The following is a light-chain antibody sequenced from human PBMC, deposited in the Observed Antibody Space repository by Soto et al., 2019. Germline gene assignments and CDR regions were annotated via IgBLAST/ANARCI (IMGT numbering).Light chain of an antibody. CDR1: QSIGSL. Sequence: EILLTQSPATLSSSPGERATLSCRASQSIGSLLAWYQQKPAQPPRLLIYDASKRATGTPARFTGSGSGTDFTLTISSLEPEDFAVYFCQHRSNWPRTFGQGTKVDIK. CDR3: QHRSNWPRT. J-gene: IGKJ1*01. V-gene: IGKV3-11*01. CDR2: DAS.